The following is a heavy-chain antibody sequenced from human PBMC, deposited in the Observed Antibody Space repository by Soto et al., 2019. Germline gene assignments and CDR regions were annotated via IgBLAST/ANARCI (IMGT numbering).Heavy chain of an antibody. D-gene: IGHD3-3*01. J-gene: IGHJ6*02. V-gene: IGHV3-30-3*01. CDR2: ISYDGSNK. Sequence: GGSLRLSCAASGFTFSSYAMHWVRQAPGKGLEWVAVISYDGSNKYYADSVKGRFTISRDNSKNTLYLQMNSLRAEDTAVYYCARGEVATIFGVVITGYYYYGMDVWGQGTTVTVSS. CDR1: GFTFSSYA. CDR3: ARGEVATIFGVVITGYYYYGMDV.